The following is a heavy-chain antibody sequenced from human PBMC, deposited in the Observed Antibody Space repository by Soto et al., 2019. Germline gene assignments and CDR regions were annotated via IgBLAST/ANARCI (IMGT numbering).Heavy chain of an antibody. D-gene: IGHD1-26*01. J-gene: IGHJ4*02. CDR1: GYTFTGYY. CDR2: MNPSSGYT. V-gene: IGHV1-8*02. CDR3: ARFVRHQLPTIDY. Sequence: GASVKVSCKASGYTFTGYYMHWVRQAPGQGLEWLGWMNPSSGYTGYAQKFQGRVTMTGDTSISTAYMELSSLTSADTAVYYCARFVRHQLPTIDYWGQGALVTVSS.